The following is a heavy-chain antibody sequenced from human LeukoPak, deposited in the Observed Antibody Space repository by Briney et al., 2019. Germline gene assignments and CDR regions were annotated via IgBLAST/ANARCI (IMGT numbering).Heavy chain of an antibody. CDR1: GFTFSSYG. D-gene: IGHD3-10*01. CDR2: ISYDGSNK. J-gene: IGHJ4*02. CDR3: ARDYYGSGRGFDY. Sequence: PGGSLRLSCAASGFTFSSYGMHWVRQAPGKGLEWVAVISYDGSNKYYADSVKGRFTISRDNSKNTLYLQMNSLRAEDTAVYYCARDYYGSGRGFDYWGQGALVTVSS. V-gene: IGHV3-30*03.